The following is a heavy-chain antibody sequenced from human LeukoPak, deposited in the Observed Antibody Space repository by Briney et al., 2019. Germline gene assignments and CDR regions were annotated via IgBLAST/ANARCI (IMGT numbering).Heavy chain of an antibody. CDR3: AKLRVLSSSSENNWFDS. CDR2: ISYDGSNK. V-gene: IGHV3-30*18. D-gene: IGHD6-6*01. Sequence: PGGSLRLSCAASGFTFSSYGMHWVRQAPGKGLEWVAVISYDGSNKYYADSVKGRFTISRDNSKNTLYLQMDSLRVEDTAVYYCAKLRVLSSSSENNWFDSWGQGTLVTVYS. CDR1: GFTFSSYG. J-gene: IGHJ5*01.